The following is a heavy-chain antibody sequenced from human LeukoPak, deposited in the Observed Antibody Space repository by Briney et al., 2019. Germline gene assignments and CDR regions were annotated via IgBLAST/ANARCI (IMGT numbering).Heavy chain of an antibody. J-gene: IGHJ3*02. Sequence: GGSLRLSCAAFGFTVSSNYMSWVRQAPGKGLEWVSVIYSGGSTYYADSVKGRFTISRDNSKSTLYLQMNSLRAEDTAVYYCARDVDTAMGIWGQGTMVTVSS. CDR3: ARDVDTAMGI. CDR1: GFTVSSNY. V-gene: IGHV3-53*01. CDR2: IYSGGST. D-gene: IGHD5-18*01.